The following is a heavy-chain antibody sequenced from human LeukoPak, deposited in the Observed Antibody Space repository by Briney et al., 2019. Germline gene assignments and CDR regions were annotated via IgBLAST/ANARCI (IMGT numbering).Heavy chain of an antibody. V-gene: IGHV3-23*01. J-gene: IGHJ4*02. Sequence: PGGSLRLSCAASGFTFTNYAMSWVRQAPGKGLEWVSGMSGRGVSTYYADSAKGRFTISSDNSKNTLYLQMNSLRAEDTAIYYCAKDCNGGNCYIDYWGQGTLVTVAS. CDR2: MSGRGVST. CDR3: AKDCNGGNCYIDY. D-gene: IGHD2-15*01. CDR1: GFTFTNYA.